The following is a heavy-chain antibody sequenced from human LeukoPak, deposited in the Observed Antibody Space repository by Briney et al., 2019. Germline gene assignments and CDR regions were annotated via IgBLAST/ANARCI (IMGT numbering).Heavy chain of an antibody. V-gene: IGHV1-46*01. CDR3: ARARGYYYDSSSSGAFDI. D-gene: IGHD3-22*01. J-gene: IGHJ3*02. CDR1: GYTFTSYY. CDR2: INPSGGST. Sequence: GASVKVSCKASGYTFTSYYMHWVRQAPGQGLEWMGIINPSGGSTSYAQKFQGRVTMTRDTSTSTVYMELSSLRSEDTAVYYCARARGYYYDSSSSGAFDIWGQGTMVTVSS.